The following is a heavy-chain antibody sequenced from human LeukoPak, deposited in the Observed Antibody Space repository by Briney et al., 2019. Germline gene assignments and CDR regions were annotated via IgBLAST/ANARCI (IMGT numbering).Heavy chain of an antibody. CDR2: ISSTSSYT. V-gene: IGHV3-11*03. J-gene: IGHJ4*02. CDR1: GFTFRDYY. CDR3: ARSYGWLPGGM. Sequence: GGSLRLSCAASGFTFRDYYMSWIRQAPGKGLEWVSYISSTSSYTNYADSVKGRFTISRDNAKNSLHLQMNSLRAEDTAVYYCARSYGWLPGGMWGQGTLVTVSS. D-gene: IGHD5-12*01.